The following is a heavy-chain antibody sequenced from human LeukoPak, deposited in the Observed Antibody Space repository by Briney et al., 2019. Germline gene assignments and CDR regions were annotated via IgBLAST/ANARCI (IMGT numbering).Heavy chain of an antibody. J-gene: IGHJ4*02. Sequence: ASVKVSCKASGGTFSSYAISWVRQAPGQGLEWMGIINPSGGSTSYAQKFQGRVTMTRDTSTSTVYMELSSLRSEDTAVYYCARLSSGWAYYFDYWGQGTLVTVSS. D-gene: IGHD6-19*01. CDR2: INPSGGST. CDR1: GGTFSSYA. V-gene: IGHV1-46*01. CDR3: ARLSSGWAYYFDY.